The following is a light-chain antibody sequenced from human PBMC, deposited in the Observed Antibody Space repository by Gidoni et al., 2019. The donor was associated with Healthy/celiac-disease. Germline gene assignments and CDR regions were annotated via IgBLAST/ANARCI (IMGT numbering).Light chain of an antibody. CDR2: EVS. Sequence: PGQSITISCTGTSSDVGGYNYVSWYQQHPGKAPKLMIYEVSNRPSGVSNRFSGSKSGNTASLTISGLQAEDEADYYCSSYTSSSTLVFGGGTKLTVL. CDR3: SSYTSSSTLV. J-gene: IGLJ2*01. V-gene: IGLV2-14*01. CDR1: SSDVGGYNY.